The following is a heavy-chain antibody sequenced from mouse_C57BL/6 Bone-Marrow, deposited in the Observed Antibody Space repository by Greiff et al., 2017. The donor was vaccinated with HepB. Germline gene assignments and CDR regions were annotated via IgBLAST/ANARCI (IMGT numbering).Heavy chain of an antibody. D-gene: IGHD1-1*01. J-gene: IGHJ4*01. Sequence: VQLKESGGGLVQPGGSLKLSCAASGFTFSDYYMYWVRQTPEKRLEWVAYISNGGGSTYYPDTVKGRFTISRDNSKNTLYLQMSRLKSEDTAMYYCAGHISSGGNYYGSSSGAMDYWGQGTSVTVSS. CDR1: GFTFSDYY. CDR3: AGHISSGGNYYGSSSGAMDY. CDR2: ISNGGGST. V-gene: IGHV5-12*01.